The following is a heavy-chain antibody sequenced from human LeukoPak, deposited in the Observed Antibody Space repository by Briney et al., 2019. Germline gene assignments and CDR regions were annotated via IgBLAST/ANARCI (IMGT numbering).Heavy chain of an antibody. CDR2: MYTGGTT. V-gene: IGHV3-53*01. J-gene: IGHJ4*02. CDR3: AKDEATSGGGLAS. CDR1: GFTVSGTH. D-gene: IGHD3-16*01. Sequence: GGSLRLSCAASGFTVSGTHMSWVRQAPGKGLEWVSAMYTGGTTYYAASVKCRFTISRDNSRNTLFLHMSSLRADDTAVYYCAKDEATSGGGLASWGQGTLVTVSS.